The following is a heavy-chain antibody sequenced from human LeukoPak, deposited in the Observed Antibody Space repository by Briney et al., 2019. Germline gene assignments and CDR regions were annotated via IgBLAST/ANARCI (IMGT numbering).Heavy chain of an antibody. CDR2: IYPGDSDT. Sequence: GESLKISCKGSGYSFTSYWIGWVRQMPGKGLEWMGIIYPGDSDTRYSPSFQGQVTISADKSISTAYLQWSSLKASDTAMYYCARHKFGEYSRDGYNSAFDIWGQGTMVTVSS. J-gene: IGHJ3*02. V-gene: IGHV5-51*01. CDR1: GYSFTSYW. D-gene: IGHD5-24*01. CDR3: ARHKFGEYSRDGYNSAFDI.